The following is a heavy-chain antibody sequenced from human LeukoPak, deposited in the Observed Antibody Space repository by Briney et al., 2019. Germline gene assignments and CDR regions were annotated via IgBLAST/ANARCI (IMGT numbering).Heavy chain of an antibody. V-gene: IGHV4-59*08. CDR2: IYYSGST. Sequence: SETLSLTCTVSGGSISGNAWSWIRQPPGKGLEWIGYIYYSGSTNYNPSLKSRVTISVDTSKNQFSLKLSSVTAADTAVYYCARHSGAYYYGMDVWGQGTTVTVSS. CDR1: GGSISGNA. J-gene: IGHJ6*02. CDR3: ARHSGAYYYGMDV.